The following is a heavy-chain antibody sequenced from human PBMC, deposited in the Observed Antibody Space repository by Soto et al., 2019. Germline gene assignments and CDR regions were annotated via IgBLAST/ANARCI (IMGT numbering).Heavy chain of an antibody. Sequence: QVHLQDSGPGLVAPSGTLSLTCTLSGGSVSAPDWWNGVRQSPDKAPEWIAEIHISGHSNYNPSPRSRVSVSIDSSKNQFYLNLNSVTAADTAIYYCARVRQGCSANNCYFDPWGQGTQVTISS. CDR2: IHISGHS. V-gene: IGHV4-4*02. CDR3: ARVRQGCSANNCYFDP. J-gene: IGHJ5*01. D-gene: IGHD1-1*01. CDR1: GGSVSAPDW.